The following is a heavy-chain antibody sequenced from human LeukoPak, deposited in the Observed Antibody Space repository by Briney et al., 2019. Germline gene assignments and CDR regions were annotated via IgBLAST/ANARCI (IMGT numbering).Heavy chain of an antibody. CDR1: GFTFSSYG. CDR2: IRYDGSNK. CDR3: AKFCGGACFHAFDI. Sequence: PGGSLRLSCAASGFTFSSYGMHWVRQAPGKGLEWVAFIRYDGSNKYYADSVKGRFTISRDNSKNTLYLQMNSLRAEDTAVYYCAKFCGGACFHAFDIWGQGTMVTVSS. V-gene: IGHV3-30*02. D-gene: IGHD2-21*02. J-gene: IGHJ3*02.